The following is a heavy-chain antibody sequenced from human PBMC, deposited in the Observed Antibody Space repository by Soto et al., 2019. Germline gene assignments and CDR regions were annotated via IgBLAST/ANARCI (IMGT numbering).Heavy chain of an antibody. CDR2: ISSSSSTI. CDR1: GFTFRSYS. J-gene: IGHJ3*02. D-gene: IGHD2-2*01. CDR3: AREGCSSTSCKPTYSSSTGRAVDI. Sequence: GSLGVACAASGFTFRSYSVNGVRQAPGKGLEWVSYISSSSSTIYYADSVKVRFTISRDNAKNSLYLQMNSLRDEDTAVYYCAREGCSSTSCKPTYSSSTGRAVDIWGQGTMVNVSS. V-gene: IGHV3-48*02.